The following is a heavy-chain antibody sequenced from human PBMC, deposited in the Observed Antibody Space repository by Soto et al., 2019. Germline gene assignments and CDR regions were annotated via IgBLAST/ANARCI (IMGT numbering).Heavy chain of an antibody. CDR2: IRSKANSYAT. J-gene: IGHJ6*03. V-gene: IGHV3-73*01. CDR1: GFTFSGSA. CDR3: TRRGEDCSGGSCYLGYYYYMDV. D-gene: IGHD2-15*01. Sequence: GGSLRLSCAASGFTFSGSAMHWVRQASGKGLEWVGRIRSKANSYATAYAASVKGRFTISRDDSKNTAYLQMNSLKTEDTAVYYCTRRGEDCSGGSCYLGYYYYMDVWGKGTTVTVSS.